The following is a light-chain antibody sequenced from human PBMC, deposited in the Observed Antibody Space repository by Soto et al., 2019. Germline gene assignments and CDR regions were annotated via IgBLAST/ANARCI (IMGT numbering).Light chain of an antibody. V-gene: IGKV3-11*01. CDR1: QTVSSY. CDR3: QQRSDWPST. Sequence: EIVLTQSPATLSLSPGDRATLSCRASQTVSSYLAWYQQKPGQAPRLLIYDASSRATGIPARFSGGGSGTDFTLTITSLEPEDFAVYYCQQRSDWPSTFGGGTKVDIK. CDR2: DAS. J-gene: IGKJ4*01.